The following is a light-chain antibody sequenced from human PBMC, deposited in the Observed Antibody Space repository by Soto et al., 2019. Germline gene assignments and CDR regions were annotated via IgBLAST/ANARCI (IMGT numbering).Light chain of an antibody. CDR1: SSDVGGYNY. CDR2: EVS. CDR3: CSYTSSATRL. Sequence: QSVLTQPASVSGSPGQSITISCTGTSSDVGGYNYVSWYQQHPGKAPKVVIYEVSNRPSGISHRFSGSKSGNTASLTISGLQAEDEDDYYCCSYTSSATRLFGGGTKVTVL. J-gene: IGLJ2*01. V-gene: IGLV2-14*01.